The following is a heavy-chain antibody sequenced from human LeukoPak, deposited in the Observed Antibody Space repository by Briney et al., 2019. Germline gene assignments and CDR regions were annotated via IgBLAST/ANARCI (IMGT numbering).Heavy chain of an antibody. V-gene: IGHV1-2*02. CDR2: INPKSGGT. J-gene: IGHJ4*02. CDR3: ARESPKSAHFDY. Sequence: ASVKVSCKASGYPFNGYYIHWVRQAPGQGLEWMGWINPKSGGTNYAQKFQGRVTITRDTSISAAYMELSSLRSEDTAVYYCARESPKSAHFDYWGQGTLVTVSS. CDR1: GYPFNGYY.